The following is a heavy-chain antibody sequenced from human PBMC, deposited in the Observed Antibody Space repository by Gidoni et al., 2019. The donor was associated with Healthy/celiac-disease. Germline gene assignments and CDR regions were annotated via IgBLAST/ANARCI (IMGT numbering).Heavy chain of an antibody. Sequence: EVQLVESGGGLVKPGGSLRRSCAASGFTFSSYSLNWLRQAPGKGLEWVSSISSSSSYIYYADSVKGRFTISRDNAKNSLYLQMNSLRAEDTAVYYCVKAARDGDYFDYWGQGTLVTVSS. CDR1: GFTFSSYS. V-gene: IGHV3-21*01. J-gene: IGHJ4*02. CDR3: VKAARDGDYFDY. CDR2: ISSSSSYI. D-gene: IGHD6-6*01.